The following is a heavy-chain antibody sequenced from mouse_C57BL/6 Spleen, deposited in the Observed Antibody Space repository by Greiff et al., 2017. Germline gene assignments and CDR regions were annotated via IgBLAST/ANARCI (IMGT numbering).Heavy chain of an antibody. J-gene: IGHJ4*01. Sequence: VKLMESGPGLVAPSQSLSITCTVSGFSLTSYGVHWVRQPPGKGLEWLVVIWSDGSTTYNSALKSRLSISKDNSKSQVFLKMNSLQTDDTAMYYCARHDSSGYVMDYWGQGTSVTVSS. V-gene: IGHV2-6-1*01. CDR3: ARHDSSGYVMDY. CDR1: GFSLTSYG. CDR2: IWSDGST. D-gene: IGHD3-2*02.